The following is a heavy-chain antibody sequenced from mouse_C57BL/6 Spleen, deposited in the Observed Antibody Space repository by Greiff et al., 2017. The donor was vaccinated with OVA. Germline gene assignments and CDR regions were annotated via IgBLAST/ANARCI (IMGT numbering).Heavy chain of an antibody. CDR2: IHPNSGST. D-gene: IGHD3-2*02. CDR3: ASSSGYGAY. V-gene: IGHV1-64*01. Sequence: VKLQQPGAELVKPGASVKLSCKASGYTFTSYWMHWVKQRPGQGLEWIGMIHPNSGSTNYNEKFKSKATLTVDKSSSTAYMQLSSLTSEDSAVYYCASSSGYGAYWGQGTLVTVSA. J-gene: IGHJ3*01. CDR1: GYTFTSYW.